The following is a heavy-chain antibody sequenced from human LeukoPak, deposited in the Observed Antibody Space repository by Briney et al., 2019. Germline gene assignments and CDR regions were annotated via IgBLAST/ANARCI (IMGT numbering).Heavy chain of an antibody. Sequence: SETLSLTCTVSDGSITGYYWGWIRQPPGKGLEWIGYIYHSGSTKYNPSLKSRVTMSVDTSKNHFSLKLSSVTAADTAVYYCARDAVAGRVYYFDYWGQGILVTVSS. CDR2: IYHSGST. CDR1: DGSITGYY. V-gene: IGHV4-59*01. D-gene: IGHD6-19*01. J-gene: IGHJ4*02. CDR3: ARDAVAGRVYYFDY.